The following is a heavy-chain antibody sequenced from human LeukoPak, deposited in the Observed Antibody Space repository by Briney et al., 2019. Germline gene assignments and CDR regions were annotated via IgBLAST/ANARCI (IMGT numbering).Heavy chain of an antibody. CDR1: GGSFSGYY. D-gene: IGHD3-22*01. Sequence: PSETLSLTCAVYGGSFSGYYWSWIRQPPGKGLEWIGEINHSGGTNYNPSLKSRVTISVDTSKNQFSLKLSSVTAADTAVYYCARRRVYYYDSSGYYYDYWGQGTLVTVSS. CDR2: INHSGGT. J-gene: IGHJ4*02. CDR3: ARRRVYYYDSSGYYYDY. V-gene: IGHV4-34*01.